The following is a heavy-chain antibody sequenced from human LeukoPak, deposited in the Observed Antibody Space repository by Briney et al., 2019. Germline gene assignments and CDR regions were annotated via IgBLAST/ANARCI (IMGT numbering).Heavy chain of an antibody. CDR2: ISSSSSYI. Sequence: GGSLRLSCAASGFTFSSYSMNWVRQAPGKGLEWVSSISSSSSYIYYADSVKGRFTISRDNAKNSLYLQINSLRAEDTAVYYCARTFIIGATSMDVWGQGTTVTVSS. J-gene: IGHJ6*02. CDR1: GFTFSSYS. D-gene: IGHD1-26*01. V-gene: IGHV3-21*01. CDR3: ARTFIIGATSMDV.